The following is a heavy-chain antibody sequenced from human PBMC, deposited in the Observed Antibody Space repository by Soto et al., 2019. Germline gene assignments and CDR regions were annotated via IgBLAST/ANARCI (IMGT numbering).Heavy chain of an antibody. CDR2: INPSGGST. D-gene: IGHD3-9*01. J-gene: IGHJ6*02. CDR1: GYTFTGYY. CDR3: AREALTGYYSTHYYYFDMHA. Sequence: ASVKVSCKASGYTFTGYYMHWVRQAPGQGLEWMGIINPSGGSTSYAQKFQGRVTMTTDTSTSTAYMELRSLRSDDTAVYYCAREALTGYYSTHYYYFDMHAWGQRTTVTVS. V-gene: IGHV1-46*01.